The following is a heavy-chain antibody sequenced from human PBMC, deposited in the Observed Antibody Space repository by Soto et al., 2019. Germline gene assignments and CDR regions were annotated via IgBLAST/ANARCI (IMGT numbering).Heavy chain of an antibody. V-gene: IGHV3-64D*06. CDR3: VIPPLTIFGVEFATYYFDY. CDR1: GFTFSTYA. CDR2: ISGSGGTT. Sequence: PGGSLRLSCAASGFTFSTYAMHWVRQAPGKGLEWVSAISGSGGTTYYSDSVKGRFTISRDNSKNTLYLQMSSLRAEDTAVYYCVIPPLTIFGVEFATYYFDYWGQGTLVTVSS. J-gene: IGHJ4*02. D-gene: IGHD3-3*01.